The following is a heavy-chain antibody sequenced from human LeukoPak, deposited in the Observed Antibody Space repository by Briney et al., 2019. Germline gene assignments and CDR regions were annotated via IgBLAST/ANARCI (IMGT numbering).Heavy chain of an antibody. CDR1: GFTFSSYG. V-gene: IGHV3-33*01. CDR2: IWYDGSNK. Sequence: PGGSLRLSCAASGFTFSSYGMHWVRQAPGKGLEWVAVIWYDGSNKYYADSVKGRFTISRDNSKNTLYLQMNSLRAEDTAVYYCARAPARSIAVAADFDYWGQGTLVTVSS. D-gene: IGHD6-19*01. J-gene: IGHJ4*02. CDR3: ARAPARSIAVAADFDY.